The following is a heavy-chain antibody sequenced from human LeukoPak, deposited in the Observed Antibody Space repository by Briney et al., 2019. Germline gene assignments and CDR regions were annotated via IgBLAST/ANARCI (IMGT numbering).Heavy chain of an antibody. CDR2: INHSGST. J-gene: IGHJ4*02. V-gene: IGHV4-34*01. CDR1: GGSFSGYY. Sequence: PSETLSLTCAVYGGSFSGYYRSWIRQPPGKGLEWIGEINHSGSTNYNPYLKSRVTISVDTPKNQFSLKLSSVTAADPAVYYCARGAWELLKYYFDYWGQGTLVTVSS. CDR3: ARGAWELLKYYFDY. D-gene: IGHD1-26*01.